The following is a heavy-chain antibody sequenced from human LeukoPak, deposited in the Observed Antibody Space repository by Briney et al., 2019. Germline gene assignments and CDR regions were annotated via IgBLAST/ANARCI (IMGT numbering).Heavy chain of an antibody. J-gene: IGHJ4*02. V-gene: IGHV1-69*13. Sequence: SVKVSCKASGGTFSSYAISWVRQAPGQGLEWMGGIIPIFGTANYAQKFQGRVTITADESTSTAYMELSSLRSEDTAVYYCARGGFWRMATNFFDYWSQGTLVTVSS. D-gene: IGHD5-24*01. CDR3: ARGGFWRMATNFFDY. CDR1: GGTFSSYA. CDR2: IIPIFGTA.